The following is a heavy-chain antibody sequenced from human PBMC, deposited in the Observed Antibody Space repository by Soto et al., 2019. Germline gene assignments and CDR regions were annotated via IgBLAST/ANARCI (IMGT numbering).Heavy chain of an antibody. J-gene: IGHJ4*02. Sequence: QVQLQQWGAGLLKPSETLSLTCAVYGGSFSGYYWSWIRQPPGKGLEWIGEINHSGSTNYNPSLKIRVPISVHTSNTHSSLKLSSVTAPTTPFYSCPTSGVWAEEPLVTVSS. CDR1: GGSFSGYY. V-gene: IGHV4-34*01. D-gene: IGHD2-8*01. CDR2: INHSGST. CDR3: PTSGV.